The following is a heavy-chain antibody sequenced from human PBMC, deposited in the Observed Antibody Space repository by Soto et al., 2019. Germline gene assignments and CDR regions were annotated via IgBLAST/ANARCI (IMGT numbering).Heavy chain of an antibody. CDR3: ARHVDIVVVPAPGWFDP. CDR2: IYYSGST. Sequence: SETLSLTCTVSGCSISSSSYYWGWIRQPPGKGLEWIGSIYYSGSTYYNPSLKSRVTISVDTSKNQFSLKLSSATAADAAVYYCARHVDIVVVPAPGWFDPWGQGTLVTVS. V-gene: IGHV4-39*01. J-gene: IGHJ5*02. CDR1: GCSISSSSYY. D-gene: IGHD2-2*03.